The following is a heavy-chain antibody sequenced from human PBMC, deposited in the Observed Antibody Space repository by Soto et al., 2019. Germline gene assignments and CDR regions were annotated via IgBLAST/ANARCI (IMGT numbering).Heavy chain of an antibody. V-gene: IGHV4-59*04. CDR3: ARRDPRTFTF. Sequence: PSETLSLTCTVSGGSISSYYWSWIRQPPGKRLEWMGYIYYSGRTYYNPSHNSRVTISVDTSKNQFSLKLSSVTAAETAVYYCARRDPRTFTFWGKGTLVPSPQ. CDR1: GGSISSYY. J-gene: IGHJ4*02. D-gene: IGHD2-21*01. CDR2: IYYSGRT.